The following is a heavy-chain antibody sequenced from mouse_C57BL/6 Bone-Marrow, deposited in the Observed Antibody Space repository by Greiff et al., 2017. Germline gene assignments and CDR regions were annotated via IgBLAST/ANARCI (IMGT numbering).Heavy chain of an antibody. J-gene: IGHJ2*01. D-gene: IGHD1-1*02. CDR1: GFNIKDDY. CDR3: TTGRYGRFDY. V-gene: IGHV14-4*01. CDR2: IDPENGDT. Sequence: VHVKQSGAELVRPGASVKLSCTASGFNIKDDYMHWVKQRPEQGLEWIGWIDPENGDTEYASKFQGTATITADTSSNTAYLQLSSLTSEDTAVYYCTTGRYGRFDYWGQGTTLTVAA.